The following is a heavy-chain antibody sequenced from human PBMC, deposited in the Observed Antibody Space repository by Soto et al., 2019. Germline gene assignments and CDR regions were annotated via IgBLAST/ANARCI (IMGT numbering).Heavy chain of an antibody. CDR1: GYTFTSYG. J-gene: IGHJ4*02. D-gene: IGHD6-19*01. CDR3: ARDLAVGLVDY. Sequence: QVQLVQSGAEVKKPGASVKVSCKASGYTFTSYGISWVRQAPGQGLEWMGWISAYNGNTKSAQKLQVRVTMTTDTSTSTAYRELRSLRSDDTAVYYCARDLAVGLVDYWGQGTLVTVSS. CDR2: ISAYNGNT. V-gene: IGHV1-18*01.